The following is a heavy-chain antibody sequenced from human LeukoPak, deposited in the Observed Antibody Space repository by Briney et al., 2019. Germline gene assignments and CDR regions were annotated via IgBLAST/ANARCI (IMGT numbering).Heavy chain of an antibody. CDR1: GGSISSYY. CDR3: ARDRSYNGIPNAFDI. J-gene: IGHJ3*02. CDR2: TYYSGST. D-gene: IGHD1-14*01. V-gene: IGHV4-59*01. Sequence: SETLSLTCTVSGGSISSYYWSWIRQPPGKGLEWIGYTYYSGSTNYNPSLKSRVTISVDTSKNQFSLKLSSVTAADTAVYYCARDRSYNGIPNAFDIWGQGTMVTVSS.